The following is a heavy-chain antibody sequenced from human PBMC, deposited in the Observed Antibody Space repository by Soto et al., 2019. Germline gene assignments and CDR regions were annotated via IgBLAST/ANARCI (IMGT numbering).Heavy chain of an antibody. CDR2: IYYSGST. CDR1: GGSISSCGYY. V-gene: IGHV4-31*03. D-gene: IGHD2-15*01. J-gene: IGHJ5*02. Sequence: SDTLSLTCTVSGGSISSCGYYWSWIRQHPGKGLEWIGYIYYSGSTYYNPSLKSRVTISVDTSKNQFSLKLSSVTAADTAVYYCARERYCSGGSCYDWFDPWGQGTLVTVSS. CDR3: ARERYCSGGSCYDWFDP.